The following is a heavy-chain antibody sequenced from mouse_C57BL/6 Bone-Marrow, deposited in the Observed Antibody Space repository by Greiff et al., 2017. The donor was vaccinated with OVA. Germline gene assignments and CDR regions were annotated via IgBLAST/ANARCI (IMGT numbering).Heavy chain of an antibody. J-gene: IGHJ1*03. V-gene: IGHV5-15*01. CDR2: ISNLAYST. CDR1: GFTFSDYG. CDR3: ARQTTVEDWYFDV. D-gene: IGHD1-1*01. Sequence: EVKLMESGGGLVQPGGSLKLSCAASGFTFSDYGMAWVRQAPRKGPEWVAFISNLAYSTYYADTVTGRFTLPRENAKHTLYLAMSSLRSEDTAMYSCARQTTVEDWYFDVWGTGTTVTVSS.